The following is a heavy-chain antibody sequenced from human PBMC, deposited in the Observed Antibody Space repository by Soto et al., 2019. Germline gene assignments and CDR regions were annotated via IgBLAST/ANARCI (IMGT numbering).Heavy chain of an antibody. V-gene: IGHV4-4*02. Sequence: SETLSLTCAVSGGSISSSNWWSWVRQPPGKGLEWIGEIYHSGSTNYNPSLKSRVTISVDKSKNQFSLKLSSVTAADTAVYYCARDPGYDSSGYYLKTYNWFDSWGQGTLVTVSS. CDR1: GGSISSSNW. CDR3: ARDPGYDSSGYYLKTYNWFDS. D-gene: IGHD3-22*01. CDR2: IYHSGST. J-gene: IGHJ5*01.